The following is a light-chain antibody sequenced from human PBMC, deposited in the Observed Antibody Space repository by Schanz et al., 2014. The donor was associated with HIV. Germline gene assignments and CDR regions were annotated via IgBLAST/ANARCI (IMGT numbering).Light chain of an antibody. CDR3: QQYNNWPPWT. J-gene: IGKJ1*01. CDR1: QSVSSK. Sequence: EIVMTQSPATLSVSPGERATLSCRASQSVSSKLGWYQQKPGQAPRLLIYDVSIRATGIPARFSGSGSGTEFTLTISSLQSEDFAVYYCQQYNNWPPWTFGQGTKVEAK. CDR2: DVS. V-gene: IGKV3-15*01.